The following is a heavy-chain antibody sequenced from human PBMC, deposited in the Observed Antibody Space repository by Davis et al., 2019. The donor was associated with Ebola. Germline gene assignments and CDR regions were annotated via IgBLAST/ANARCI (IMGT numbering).Heavy chain of an antibody. Sequence: ASVKVSCKASGYTFTGYYLHWVRQAPGQGLEWMGWINTNTGNPTYAQGFTGRFVFSLDTSVSTAYLQISSLKAEDTAVYYCARDRPYYGMDVWGQGTTVTVSS. J-gene: IGHJ6*02. V-gene: IGHV7-4-1*02. CDR1: GYTFTGYY. CDR2: INTNTGNP. CDR3: ARDRPYYGMDV.